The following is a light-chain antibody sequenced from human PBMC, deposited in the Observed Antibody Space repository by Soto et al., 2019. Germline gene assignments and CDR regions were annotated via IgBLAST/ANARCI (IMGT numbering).Light chain of an antibody. V-gene: IGLV1-47*01. Sequence: QSALTQPPSASGTPGQRVTISCSGSSSNIGSNYVYWYQQLPGTAPKLLIYRNNQRPSGVPDRFSGSKSGTSASLAISGLRSEDEADYYCAAWYDSLSGVFGTGTKVTVL. CDR2: RNN. J-gene: IGLJ1*01. CDR1: SSNIGSNY. CDR3: AAWYDSLSGV.